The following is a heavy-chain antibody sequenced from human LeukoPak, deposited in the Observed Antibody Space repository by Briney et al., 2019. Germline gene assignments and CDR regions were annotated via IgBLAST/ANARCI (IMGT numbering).Heavy chain of an antibody. Sequence: GGSLRLSCAASGFTFSSYKMNWVRQAPGKGLEWVSYISDSGSTIYYADSVKGRFTISRDNAKNSLYLQMNSLRAEDTAVYYCAREGSSSANSKEFDYWGQGTLVTVSS. D-gene: IGHD6-6*01. CDR1: GFTFSSYK. CDR3: AREGSSSANSKEFDY. CDR2: ISDSGSTI. V-gene: IGHV3-48*03. J-gene: IGHJ4*02.